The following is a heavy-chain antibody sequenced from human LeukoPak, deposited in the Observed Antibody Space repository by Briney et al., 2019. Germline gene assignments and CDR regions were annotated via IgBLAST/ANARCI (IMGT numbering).Heavy chain of an antibody. V-gene: IGHV4-34*01. Sequence: PSETLSLTCAVYGGSFSGYYWSWIRQPPGKGLEWIGEINHSGSTNYNPSLKSRVTISVDTSKKQFSLKLSSVTAADTAVYYCVTYYFDSSGPKKNYWGQGTLVTVSS. CDR3: VTYYFDSSGPKKNY. D-gene: IGHD3-22*01. J-gene: IGHJ4*02. CDR1: GGSFSGYY. CDR2: INHSGST.